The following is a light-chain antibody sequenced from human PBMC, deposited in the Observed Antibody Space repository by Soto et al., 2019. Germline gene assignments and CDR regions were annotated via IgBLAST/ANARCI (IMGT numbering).Light chain of an antibody. J-gene: IGLJ1*01. CDR1: SSDVGGYNF. V-gene: IGLV2-11*01. CDR3: CSYAGSYTYV. Sequence: QSALTHPRSVCWSPGQAVTISCTGTSSDVGGYNFVSWYQHHPGKAPKLIIYNVIQRPSGVPDRFSASKSDNTASLTISGLQAEDQADYYRCSYAGSYTYVFGTGTKVTVL. CDR2: NVI.